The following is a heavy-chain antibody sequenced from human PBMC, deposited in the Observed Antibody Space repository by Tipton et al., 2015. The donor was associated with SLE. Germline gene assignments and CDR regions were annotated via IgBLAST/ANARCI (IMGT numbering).Heavy chain of an antibody. CDR2: ISSNSDYI. CDR1: GFTFSNSN. D-gene: IGHD1-20*01. Sequence: GSLRLSCAASGFTFSNSNMNWVRQAPGKGLEWVSFISSNSDYIYYADSVKGRFTISRDNAKNSLYLQMNSLRAEDTAVYYCAGALITSLDYWGQGTLVTVSS. J-gene: IGHJ4*02. V-gene: IGHV3-21*01. CDR3: AGALITSLDY.